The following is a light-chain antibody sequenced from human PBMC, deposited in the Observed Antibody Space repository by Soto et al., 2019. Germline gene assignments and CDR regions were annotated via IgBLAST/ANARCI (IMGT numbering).Light chain of an antibody. CDR1: QSVSSN. CDR2: GAS. Sequence: EIVMTQSPATLSVSPGERATLSCRASQSVSSNLAWYQQKPGQAPRLLIYGASTRATGIPARFSGSGSGTEFTLTISSLQSEEVAVYYCQQYNNWPQTFGQGTKVEIK. CDR3: QQYNNWPQT. J-gene: IGKJ1*01. V-gene: IGKV3-15*01.